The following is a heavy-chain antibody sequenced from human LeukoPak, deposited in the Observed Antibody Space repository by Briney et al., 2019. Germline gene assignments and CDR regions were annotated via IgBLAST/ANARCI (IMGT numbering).Heavy chain of an antibody. D-gene: IGHD2-2*01. CDR1: GGTFSSYT. V-gene: IGHV1-69*04. Sequence: ASVKVSCKASGGTFSSYTISWVRQAPGQGLEWMGRIIPILGIANYAQKFQGRVTITADKSTSTAYMELSSLISEDTAEYYCARDTFRAPDTREFDYWRKGTVVTVSS. CDR3: ARDTFRAPDTREFDY. J-gene: IGHJ4*02. CDR2: IIPILGIA.